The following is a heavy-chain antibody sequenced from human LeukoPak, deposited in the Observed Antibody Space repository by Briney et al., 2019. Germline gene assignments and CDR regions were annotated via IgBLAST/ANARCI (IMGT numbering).Heavy chain of an antibody. CDR2: ISSSSSYI. Sequence: GGSLRLSCAASGFTFSSYSMNWVRQAPGKGLEWVSSISSSSSYIYYADSVKGRSTISRDNAKNSLYLQMNTLRAEDTAVYYCARDWTTYSGSQYYFDFWGQGTLVTVSS. CDR3: ARDWTTYSGSQYYFDF. J-gene: IGHJ4*02. CDR1: GFTFSSYS. D-gene: IGHD1-26*01. V-gene: IGHV3-21*01.